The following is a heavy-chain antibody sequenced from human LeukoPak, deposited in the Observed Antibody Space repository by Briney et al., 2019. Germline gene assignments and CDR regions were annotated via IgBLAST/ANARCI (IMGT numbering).Heavy chain of an antibody. CDR1: GYTFTSYD. D-gene: IGHD1-26*01. Sequence: SVKVSCKASGYTFTSYDINWVRQAPGQGLEWMGGIIPIFGTANYAQKFQGRATITTDESTSTAYMELSSLRSEDTAVYYCARGFTWEAEKEGDAFDIWGQGTMVTVSS. CDR2: IIPIFGTA. J-gene: IGHJ3*02. V-gene: IGHV1-69*05. CDR3: ARGFTWEAEKEGDAFDI.